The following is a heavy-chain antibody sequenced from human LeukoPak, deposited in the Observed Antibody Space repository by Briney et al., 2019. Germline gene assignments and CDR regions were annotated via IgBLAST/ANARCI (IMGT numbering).Heavy chain of an antibody. Sequence: SETLSLACTVSGGSISSSSYYWGWIRQPPGKGLEWIGSIYYSGSTYYNPSLKSRVTISVDTSKNQFSLKLSSVTAADTAVYCCARLHLVSSGWYPMADSWGQGTLVTVSS. CDR3: ARLHLVSSGWYPMADS. V-gene: IGHV4-39*01. CDR1: GGSISSSSYY. CDR2: IYYSGST. J-gene: IGHJ4*02. D-gene: IGHD6-19*01.